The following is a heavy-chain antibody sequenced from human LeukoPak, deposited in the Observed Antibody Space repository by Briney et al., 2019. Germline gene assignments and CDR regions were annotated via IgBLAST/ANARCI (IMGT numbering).Heavy chain of an antibody. Sequence: ASVKVSCKASGYTFTSYDINWVRQAPGQGLEWMGWINPNSGGTNYAQKFQGRVTMTRDTSISTAYMELSRLRSDDTAVYYCARVAQYYDFWSGYYTHFDYWGQGTLVTVSS. J-gene: IGHJ4*02. CDR1: GYTFTSYD. CDR3: ARVAQYYDFWSGYYTHFDY. CDR2: INPNSGGT. V-gene: IGHV1-2*02. D-gene: IGHD3-3*01.